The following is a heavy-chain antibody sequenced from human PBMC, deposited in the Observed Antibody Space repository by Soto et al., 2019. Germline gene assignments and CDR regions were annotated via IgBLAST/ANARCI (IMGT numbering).Heavy chain of an antibody. CDR3: TTLKGIDFWSATYGMDV. D-gene: IGHD3-3*01. V-gene: IGHV3-15*07. Sequence: EVQLVESGGGLVKPGGSLRLSCAASGFTFSNACMNWVRQAPGKGLEWVGRIKSKTDGGTTDYAAPVKGRFTTSRDDSKNTLYLQMNSLRTEDTALYYCTTLKGIDFWSATYGMDVWGQGTTVTVSS. CDR2: IKSKTDGGTT. J-gene: IGHJ6*02. CDR1: GFTFSNAC.